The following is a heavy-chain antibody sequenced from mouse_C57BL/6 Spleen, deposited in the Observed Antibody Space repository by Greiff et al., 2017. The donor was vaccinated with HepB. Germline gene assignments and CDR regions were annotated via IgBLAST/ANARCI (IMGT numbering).Heavy chain of an antibody. CDR2: ISSGGSYT. D-gene: IGHD1-1*01. CDR1: GFTFSSYG. CDR3: ARLVVAKAMDY. V-gene: IGHV5-6*02. Sequence: EVKLVESGGDLVKPGGSLKLSCAASGFTFSSYGMSWVRQTPDKRLEWVATISSGGSYTYYPDSVKGRFTISRDNAKNTLYLQMSSLKSEDTAMYYCARLVVAKAMDYWGQGTSVTVSS. J-gene: IGHJ4*01.